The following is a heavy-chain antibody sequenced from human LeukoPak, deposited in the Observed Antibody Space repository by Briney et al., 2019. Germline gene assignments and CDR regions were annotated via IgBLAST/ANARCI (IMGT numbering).Heavy chain of an antibody. CDR3: TRDPNGDYVGAFDF. CDR2: ITGSGAGT. Sequence: GGSLRLSCAASGFTFSSYAMHWVRQAPGEGLEWVSSITGSGAGTSYADSVKGRFTVSRDNSKNTLYLQMNSLRVEDTAVYYCTRDPNGDYVGAFDFWDQGTLVIVSS. CDR1: GFTFSSYA. V-gene: IGHV3-23*01. J-gene: IGHJ3*01. D-gene: IGHD4-17*01.